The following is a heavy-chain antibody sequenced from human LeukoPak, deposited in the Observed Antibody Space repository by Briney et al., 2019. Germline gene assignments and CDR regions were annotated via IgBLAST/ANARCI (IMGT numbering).Heavy chain of an antibody. CDR2: IRGGGGSA. Sequence: SGGSLRLSCTASGFTFSAYAMMWVRQAPGKGPEWVSAIRGGGGSAFYADSVKGRFTISRDNSKYTLFLQMNSLRAEDTAVYYCARDPNGDYIGAFVWGPGTMVTVSS. V-gene: IGHV3-23*01. J-gene: IGHJ3*01. CDR3: ARDPNGDYIGAFV. CDR1: GFTFSAYA. D-gene: IGHD4-17*01.